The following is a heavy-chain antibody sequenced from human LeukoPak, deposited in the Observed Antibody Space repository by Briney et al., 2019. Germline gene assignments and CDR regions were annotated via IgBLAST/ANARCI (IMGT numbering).Heavy chain of an antibody. Sequence: ASVKVSCKASGYTFTNFGISGVRPAPAQDLEWMGWISAYNGNANYAQKVQDRVTMTTDTSTSTAYMELRSLRSDDTAVYYCARAGGWAREDYKADAFDICGQGTMVTVSS. J-gene: IGHJ3*02. CDR1: GYTFTNFG. D-gene: IGHD6-19*01. V-gene: IGHV1-18*01. CDR2: ISAYNGNA. CDR3: ARAGGWAREDYKADAFDI.